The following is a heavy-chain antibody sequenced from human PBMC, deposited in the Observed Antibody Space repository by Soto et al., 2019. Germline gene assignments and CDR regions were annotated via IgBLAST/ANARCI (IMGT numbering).Heavy chain of an antibody. CDR3: ARNGVAGMDF. J-gene: IGHJ4*02. CDR2: IIPMFGTP. D-gene: IGHD3-3*01. Sequence: QVQLVQSGAEVKKPGSSVKVSCKASGDIFTSYAFSWVRQAPGQGLEWMGGIIPMFGTPNYAQKFQGRLRITADKSTSTAYMDLSGLRSEDTAVYYCARNGVAGMDFWGQGTLVTVSS. V-gene: IGHV1-69*06. CDR1: GDIFTSYA.